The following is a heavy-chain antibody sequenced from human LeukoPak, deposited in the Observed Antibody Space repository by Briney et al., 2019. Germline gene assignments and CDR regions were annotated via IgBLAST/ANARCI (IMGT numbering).Heavy chain of an antibody. D-gene: IGHD1-26*01. CDR2: ISHDGSNE. V-gene: IGHV3-30*03. J-gene: IGHJ4*02. CDR3: ARDLSSGYSGNYGAFEY. Sequence: GGSLRLSCEASGFTFSSYGMHWVRRAPGKGLEWMTVISHDGSNEYYVDSVKGRFTISRDNSKSTLYLQMNSLRVEDTAVYYCARDLSSGYSGNYGAFEYWGQGTLVIVSS. CDR1: GFTFSSYG.